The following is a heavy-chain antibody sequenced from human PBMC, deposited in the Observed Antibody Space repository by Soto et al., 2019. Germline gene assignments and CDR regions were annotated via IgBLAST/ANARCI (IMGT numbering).Heavy chain of an antibody. CDR2: ISAYNGNT. V-gene: IGHV1-18*04. J-gene: IGHJ6*02. D-gene: IGHD2-15*01. CDR3: ARDPKAAHYYYYYGMDV. Sequence: KVSCKASGYTFTSYGISWVRQAPGQGLEWMGWISAYNGNTNYAQKLQGRVTMTTDTSTSTAYMELRSLRSDDTAVYYCARDPKAAHYYYYYGMDVWGQGTTVTVSS. CDR1: GYTFTSYG.